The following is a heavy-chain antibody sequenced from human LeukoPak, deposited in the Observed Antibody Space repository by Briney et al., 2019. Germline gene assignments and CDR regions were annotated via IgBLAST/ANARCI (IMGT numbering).Heavy chain of an antibody. V-gene: IGHV1-18*04. CDR2: ISGYNDNT. J-gene: IGHJ4*02. D-gene: IGHD3-22*01. CDR1: GYTFINYG. CDR3: ARGGVSSAYVDY. Sequence: ASVKVSCKASGYTFINYGITWVRQAPGQGLEWMGWISGYNDNTNYALNLQGRVTMSADTSTNTTYMELRGLRFDDTAVYYCARGGVSSAYVDYWGQGTLVSVSS.